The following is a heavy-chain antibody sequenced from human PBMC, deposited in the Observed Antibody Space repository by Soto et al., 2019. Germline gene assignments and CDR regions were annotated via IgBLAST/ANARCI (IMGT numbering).Heavy chain of an antibody. V-gene: IGHV4-39*01. J-gene: IGHJ6*02. CDR1: GGSSSSSSYY. Sequence: SETLSLTCTVSGGSSSSSSYYWGWIRQPPGKGLEWIGSIYYSGSTYYNPSLKSRVTISVDTSKNQFSLKLSSVTAADTAVYYCARLLGYIGMVRGVPYYYYYGMDVWGQGTTVTVSS. CDR2: IYYSGST. D-gene: IGHD3-10*01. CDR3: ARLLGYIGMVRGVPYYYYYGMDV.